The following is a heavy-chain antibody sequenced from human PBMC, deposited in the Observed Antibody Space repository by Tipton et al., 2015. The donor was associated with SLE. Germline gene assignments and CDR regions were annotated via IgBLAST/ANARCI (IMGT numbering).Heavy chain of an antibody. V-gene: IGHV3-64*01. CDR1: GFIFNNYA. CDR2: ISTTGGGT. D-gene: IGHD6-19*01. J-gene: IGHJ4*02. CDR3: ARDGIWQWLDY. Sequence: SLRLSCAASGFIFNNYAMHWVRQAPGKGLEYVSAISTTGGGTYYANSVKGRFTISRDNSKNTLYLQMNSLRAEDTAVYYCARDGIWQWLDYWGQGTLVTVSS.